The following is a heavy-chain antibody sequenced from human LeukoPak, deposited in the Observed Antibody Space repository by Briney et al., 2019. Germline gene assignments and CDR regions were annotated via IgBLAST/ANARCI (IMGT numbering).Heavy chain of an antibody. Sequence: SETLSLTCTVSAGSIRSSGYDCGWIRQPPGKGLECIGSIYYSGSTYYNPSLKSRVTISVDTSKNQFSLRLSSVTAADTAVYYCASLISGSYRYYFDYWGQGTLVTVSS. D-gene: IGHD1-26*01. CDR1: AGSIRSSGYD. CDR2: IYYSGST. J-gene: IGHJ4*02. CDR3: ASLISGSYRYYFDY. V-gene: IGHV4-39*01.